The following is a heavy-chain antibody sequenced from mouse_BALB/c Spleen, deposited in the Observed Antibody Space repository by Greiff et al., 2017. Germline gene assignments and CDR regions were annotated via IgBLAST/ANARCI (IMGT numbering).Heavy chain of an antibody. Sequence: VQVVESGAELMKPGASVKISCKATGYTFSSYWIEWVKQRPGHGLEWIGEILPGSGSTNYNEKFKGKATFTADTSSNTAYMQLSSLTSEDSAVYYCARRSELRYFDYWGQGTTLTVSS. J-gene: IGHJ2*01. CDR3: ARRSELRYFDY. CDR2: ILPGSGST. D-gene: IGHD1-1*01. CDR1: GYTFSSYW. V-gene: IGHV1-9*01.